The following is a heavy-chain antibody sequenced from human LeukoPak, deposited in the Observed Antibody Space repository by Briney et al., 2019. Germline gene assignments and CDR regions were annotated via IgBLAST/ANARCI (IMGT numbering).Heavy chain of an antibody. Sequence: ASVKVSCKASGYTFTNYYMHWVRQSPGQGLEWMGWINPNSGGTNYAQKFEGWVTMTRDTSMSTVYMELSRLKSDDTAVYYCARDSGWEVVLYASEIWGQGTMVTVSS. CDR1: GYTFTNYY. CDR3: ARDSGWEVVLYASEI. J-gene: IGHJ3*02. D-gene: IGHD1-26*01. V-gene: IGHV1-2*04. CDR2: INPNSGGT.